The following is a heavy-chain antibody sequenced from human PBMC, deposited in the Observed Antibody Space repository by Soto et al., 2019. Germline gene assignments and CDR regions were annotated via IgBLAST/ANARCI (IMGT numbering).Heavy chain of an antibody. CDR3: AWNAAAAAGTNFDY. CDR2: ISSSGSTI. J-gene: IGHJ4*02. V-gene: IGHV3-11*01. Sequence: GRALIVSCAASAFIFSDYYMSWIRQAPGKKLEWVSYISSSGSTIYYADSVKGRFTISRDNAKNSLYLQMNSLRAEDTAVYYCAWNAAAAAGTNFDYWGQGPLVTV. CDR1: AFIFSDYY. D-gene: IGHD6-13*01.